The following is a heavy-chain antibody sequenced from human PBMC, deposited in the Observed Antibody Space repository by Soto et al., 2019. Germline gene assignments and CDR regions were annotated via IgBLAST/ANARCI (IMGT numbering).Heavy chain of an antibody. Sequence: GGSLRLSCAASGFTFSSYSMNWVRQAPGKGLEWVSYISSSSSTIYYADSVKGRFTISRDNAKNSLYLQMNSLRAEDTAVYYCARTGGSLGDYYYYYMDVWGKGTTVTVSS. J-gene: IGHJ6*03. CDR2: ISSSSSTI. D-gene: IGHD2-15*01. CDR3: ARTGGSLGDYYYYYMDV. CDR1: GFTFSSYS. V-gene: IGHV3-48*01.